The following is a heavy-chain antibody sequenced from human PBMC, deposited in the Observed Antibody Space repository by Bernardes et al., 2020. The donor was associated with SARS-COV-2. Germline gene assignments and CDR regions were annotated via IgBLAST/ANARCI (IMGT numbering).Heavy chain of an antibody. V-gene: IGHV3-9*01. J-gene: IGHJ3*02. CDR3: ANLRSGDILTGSSSFDI. CDR1: GFTFDDYA. Sequence: GGSLRLSCAASGFTFDDYAMHWVRQAPGKGLEWVSGISWNSGSIGYADSVKGRFTISRDNAKNSLYLQMNSLRAEDTALYYCANLRSGDILTGSSSFDIWGQGTMVTVSS. D-gene: IGHD3-9*01. CDR2: ISWNSGSI.